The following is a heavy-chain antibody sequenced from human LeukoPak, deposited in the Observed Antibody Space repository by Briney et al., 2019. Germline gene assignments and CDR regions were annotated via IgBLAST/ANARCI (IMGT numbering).Heavy chain of an antibody. CDR2: IHYSGNT. V-gene: IGHV4-59*08. CDR3: ARDVWGGYYFDY. CDR1: GGSISTYY. D-gene: IGHD3-16*01. J-gene: IGHJ4*02. Sequence: SETLSLTCTVSGGSISTYYWNWIRQSPGKGLEWIGYIHYSGNTKYNPSLKSRVTISVDTSKNQFSLKLSSVTAADTAVYYCARDVWGGYYFDYWGQGTLVTVSS.